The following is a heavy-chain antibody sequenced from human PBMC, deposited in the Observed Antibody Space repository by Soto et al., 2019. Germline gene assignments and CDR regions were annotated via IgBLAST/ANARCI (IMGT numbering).Heavy chain of an antibody. CDR3: ARAGYDRDGGGYYYFDY. CDR1: GGSIGSGSYY. V-gene: IGHV4-31*03. Sequence: QVQLQESGPGLVKPSQTLSLTCTVSGGSIGSGSYYWSWIRQHPGKGLEWIGYINYSGSTFYIPSLRGRVTTSMVTSPNQCSLKLSSVTAADPAVYYCARAGYDRDGGGYYYFDYWGQGTLVTVSS. D-gene: IGHD3-22*01. J-gene: IGHJ4*02. CDR2: INYSGST.